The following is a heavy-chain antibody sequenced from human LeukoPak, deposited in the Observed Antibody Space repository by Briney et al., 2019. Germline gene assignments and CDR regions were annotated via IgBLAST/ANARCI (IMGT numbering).Heavy chain of an antibody. V-gene: IGHV4-39*02. CDR2: IYYSGST. D-gene: IGHD3-22*01. J-gene: IGHJ4*02. Sequence: SETLSLTCTVSGGSISSSSYYWGWIRQPPGKGLEWIGSIYYSGSTYYNPSLKSRVTISVDTSKNQFSLQLNSVTPEDTAVYYCAREYNYDSSGYCQFDYWGQGTLVTVSS. CDR1: GGSISSSSYY. CDR3: AREYNYDSSGYCQFDY.